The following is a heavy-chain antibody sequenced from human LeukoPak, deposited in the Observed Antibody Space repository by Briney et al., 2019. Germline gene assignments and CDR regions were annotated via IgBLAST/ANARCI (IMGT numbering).Heavy chain of an antibody. J-gene: IGHJ5*02. Sequence: SETLSLTCTVSGDSISRYYWSWIRQPPGKGLEWIGYIYYTGTTNYNPSLKSRVTITVDTSKNQFSLRLSSVTAADTAVYYCARVPTVRGLPTWFDPWGQGTLVTVSS. V-gene: IGHV4-59*12. D-gene: IGHD3-10*01. CDR1: GDSISRYY. CDR2: IYYTGTT. CDR3: ARVPTVRGLPTWFDP.